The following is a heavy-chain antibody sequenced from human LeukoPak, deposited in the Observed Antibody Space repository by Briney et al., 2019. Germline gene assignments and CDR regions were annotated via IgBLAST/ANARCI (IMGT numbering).Heavy chain of an antibody. Sequence: PGGSLRLSCAAPGFSVSGNYMSWVRQAPGRGLEWVSVIYSGGTTYYADYVKGRFTISRDNSKNTPYLQMNSLRVEDTAVYYCARGGGAGTTKMYFDSWGQGTLVTVSS. CDR3: ARGGGAGTTKMYFDS. CDR1: GFSVSGNY. D-gene: IGHD1-1*01. V-gene: IGHV3-53*01. J-gene: IGHJ4*02. CDR2: IYSGGTT.